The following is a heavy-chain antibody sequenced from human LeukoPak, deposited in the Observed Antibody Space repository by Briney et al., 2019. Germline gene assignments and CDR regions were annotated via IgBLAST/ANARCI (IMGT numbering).Heavy chain of an antibody. Sequence: PGGSLRLSCAASGFTFSSYSMHWVRQAPGKGLEWISYISGGSVTIYYADSVKGRFTISRDNAKNSLYLQMHSLRDEDTAVYYCARGDRDGYNYLCDSWGQGTLVTVPS. CDR2: ISGGSVTI. CDR1: GFTFSSYS. CDR3: ARGDRDGYNYLCDS. D-gene: IGHD5-24*01. J-gene: IGHJ4*02. V-gene: IGHV3-48*02.